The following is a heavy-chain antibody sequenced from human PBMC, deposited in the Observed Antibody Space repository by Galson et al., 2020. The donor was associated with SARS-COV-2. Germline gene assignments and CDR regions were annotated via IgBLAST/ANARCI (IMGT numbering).Heavy chain of an antibody. CDR3: ARGRKYYDFWSGHYLGSHADPYYYGMDV. D-gene: IGHD3-3*01. J-gene: IGHJ6*02. Sequence: SETLSLTCAVYGGSFSGYYWSWIRQPPGKGLEWIGEITHSGSTNYNPSLTSRVTISVDTSKNQLSLKLSSVTAADTAVYYCARGRKYYDFWSGHYLGSHADPYYYGMDVWGQGTTVTVSS. CDR1: GGSFSGYY. CDR2: ITHSGST. V-gene: IGHV4-34*01.